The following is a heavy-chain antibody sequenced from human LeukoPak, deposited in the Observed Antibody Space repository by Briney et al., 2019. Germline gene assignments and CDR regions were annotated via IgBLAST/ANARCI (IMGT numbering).Heavy chain of an antibody. CDR2: IRSRNNYI. CDR3: TRDLMDYDVSTGLHHYYMDV. D-gene: IGHD3-9*01. CDR1: AFNVSGYT. Sequence: GGSLRLSCAASAFNVSGYTVNWVRQAPGKGLEWISSIRSRNNYITYAASVEGRFTISRDNAKNTLYLQMNTLRVEDTAVYYCTRDLMDYDVSTGLHHYYMDVWGQGTTVTVSS. J-gene: IGHJ6*02. V-gene: IGHV3-21*01.